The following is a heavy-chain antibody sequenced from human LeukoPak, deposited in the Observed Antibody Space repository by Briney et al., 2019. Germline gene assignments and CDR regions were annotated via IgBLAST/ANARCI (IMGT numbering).Heavy chain of an antibody. V-gene: IGHV3-74*01. CDR1: GGSFSGYY. Sequence: ETLSLTCAVYGGSFSGYYWSWVRQAPGKGLEWVSRIDSDRSDTIYADSVKGRFTTSRDNAKDTLYLQMNSLRAEDTAVYYCARGAFFHAFDIWGQGTMVTVSS. J-gene: IGHJ3*02. D-gene: IGHD3-3*01. CDR3: ARGAFFHAFDI. CDR2: IDSDRSDT.